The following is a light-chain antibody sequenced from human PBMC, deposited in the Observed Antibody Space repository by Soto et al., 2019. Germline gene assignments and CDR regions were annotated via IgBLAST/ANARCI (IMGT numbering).Light chain of an antibody. J-gene: IGLJ1*01. V-gene: IGLV2-8*01. Sequence: QSVLTQPPSASGSPGQSVTISCTGTSSDVGGYNYVSWYQHHPGKAPKLIIYEVYKRPSGVPDRFSGSKSGNTAPLPFFGLKAEDEADYYCSSYVGTIVYVLGTGTKVPVL. CDR3: SSYVGTIVYV. CDR2: EVY. CDR1: SSDVGGYNY.